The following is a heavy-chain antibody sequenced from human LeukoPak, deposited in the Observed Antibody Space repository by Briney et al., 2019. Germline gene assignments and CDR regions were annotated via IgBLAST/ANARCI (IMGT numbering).Heavy chain of an antibody. CDR3: ARVSIAARQYNY. V-gene: IGHV3-23*01. Sequence: GGSLRLSCAASGFTFSSYAMSWVRQAPGKGLEWVSAISGSGGSTYYADSVKGRFTISRDNSKNTLYLQMNSLRAEDTAVYYCARVSIAARQYNYWGQGTLVTVSS. CDR2: ISGSGGST. J-gene: IGHJ4*02. CDR1: GFTFSSYA. D-gene: IGHD6-6*01.